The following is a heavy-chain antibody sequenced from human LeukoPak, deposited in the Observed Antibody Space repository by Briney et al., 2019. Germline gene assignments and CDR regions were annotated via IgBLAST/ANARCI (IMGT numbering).Heavy chain of an antibody. CDR3: ATGLELDFDY. D-gene: IGHD1-26*01. CDR1: GYTLTELS. Sequence: ASVEVACKVSGYTLTELSMHWVRQAPGKGLEWMGGFDPEDGETIYAQKFQGRVTMTEDTSTDTAYMELSSLRSEDTAVYYCATGLELDFDYWGQGTLVTVSS. CDR2: FDPEDGET. J-gene: IGHJ4*02. V-gene: IGHV1-24*01.